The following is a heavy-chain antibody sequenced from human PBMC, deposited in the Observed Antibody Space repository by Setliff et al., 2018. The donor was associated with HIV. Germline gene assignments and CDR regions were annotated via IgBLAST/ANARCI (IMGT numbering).Heavy chain of an antibody. CDR3: ARALYGSDSLLDS. CDR1: GFTFSGSP. CDR2: IKDRTD. J-gene: IGHJ4*02. D-gene: IGHD1-26*01. Sequence: PGGSLRLSCAASGFTFSGSPIHWVRQASGKGLEWLGRIKDRTDNYADSVKGRFTFSSDNAKNTVYLQMDALRAEDTAVYYCARALYGSDSLLDSWGQGTLVTVSS. V-gene: IGHV3-74*01.